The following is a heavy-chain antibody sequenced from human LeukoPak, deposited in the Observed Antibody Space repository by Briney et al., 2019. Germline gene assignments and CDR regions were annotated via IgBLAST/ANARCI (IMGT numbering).Heavy chain of an antibody. CDR2: IYYSGST. Sequence: KPSETLSLTCTVSGGSISGYYWSWIRQPPGKGLEWIGYIYYSGSTNYNPSLKSRVTISVDTSKNQFSLMLSSVTAADTAVYYCARIAVASFLFDYWGQGTLVTVSS. V-gene: IGHV4-59*08. CDR3: ARIAVASFLFDY. J-gene: IGHJ4*02. CDR1: GGSISGYY. D-gene: IGHD6-19*01.